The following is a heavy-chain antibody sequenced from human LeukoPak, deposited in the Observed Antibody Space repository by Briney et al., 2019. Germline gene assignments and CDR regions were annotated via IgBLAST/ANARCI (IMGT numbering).Heavy chain of an antibody. D-gene: IGHD3-9*01. Sequence: SETPSLTCTVSGGSISSYYWSWIRQPPGKGLEWIGYIYYSGSTNYNPSLKSRVTISVDKSKNQFSLKLSSVTAADTAVYYCASLYYDILTGHQDAFDIWGQGTMVTVSS. CDR1: GGSISSYY. CDR3: ASLYYDILTGHQDAFDI. CDR2: IYYSGST. V-gene: IGHV4-59*08. J-gene: IGHJ3*02.